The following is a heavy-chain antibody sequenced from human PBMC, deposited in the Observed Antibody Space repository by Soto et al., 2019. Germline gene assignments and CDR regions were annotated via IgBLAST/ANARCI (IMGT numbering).Heavy chain of an antibody. CDR3: TKDARPDGFWDFDY. CDR1: GFTFSTYT. V-gene: IGHV3-23*01. CDR2: IFGSGDST. D-gene: IGHD5-12*01. Sequence: EVQLLESGGGLVQPGGSLRLSCAASGFTFSTYTMNWVRQAPGKGLEWVSGIFGSGDSTFYADSVRGRFTISRDNDKNPLYLQMSSLRSEDTAVYYCTKDARPDGFWDFDYWGQGTLVTVSS. J-gene: IGHJ4*02.